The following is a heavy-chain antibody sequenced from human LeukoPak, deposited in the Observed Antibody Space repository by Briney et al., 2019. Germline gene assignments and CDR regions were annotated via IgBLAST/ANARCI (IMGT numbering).Heavy chain of an antibody. CDR1: GGTFSSYA. Sequence: SVKVSCKASGGTFSSYAISWVRQAPGQGLEWMGRIIPILGIANYAQKFQGRVTITADKSTSTAYMELSSLRSEDTAVYYCARDSSSQYYFDYWGQGTLVTVSS. CDR3: ARDSSSQYYFDY. V-gene: IGHV1-69*04. J-gene: IGHJ4*02. CDR2: IIPILGIA. D-gene: IGHD6-13*01.